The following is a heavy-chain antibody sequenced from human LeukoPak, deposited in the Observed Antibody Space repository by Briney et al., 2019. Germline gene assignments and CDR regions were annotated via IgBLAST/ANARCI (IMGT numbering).Heavy chain of an antibody. CDR1: GGSISSYY. CDR2: IYYSGST. D-gene: IGHD3-10*01. V-gene: IGHV4-59*01. CDR3: ARDDGITMVRGVTRYYYYGMDV. Sequence: SETLSLTCTVSGGSISSYYWSWIRQPPGKGLEWIGYIYYSGSTNYNPSLKSRVTISVDTSKNQFSLKLSSVTAADTAVYYCARDDGITMVRGVTRYYYYGMDVWGQGTTVTVSS. J-gene: IGHJ6*02.